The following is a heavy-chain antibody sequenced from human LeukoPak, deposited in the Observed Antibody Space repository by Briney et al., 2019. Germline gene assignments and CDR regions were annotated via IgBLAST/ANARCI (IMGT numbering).Heavy chain of an antibody. J-gene: IGHJ4*02. D-gene: IGHD3-22*01. CDR1: GYTFTAYY. Sequence: ASVKVSCTASGYTFTAYYMPWVRQAPGQRLEWLGWINPNSGGTNYAQKFQGRVTMTRDTSISTAYMELSRLRSDDTAVYYCARTTDSSGNYRWGIAYWGQGTLVTVSS. CDR3: ARTTDSSGNYRWGIAY. CDR2: INPNSGGT. V-gene: IGHV1-2*02.